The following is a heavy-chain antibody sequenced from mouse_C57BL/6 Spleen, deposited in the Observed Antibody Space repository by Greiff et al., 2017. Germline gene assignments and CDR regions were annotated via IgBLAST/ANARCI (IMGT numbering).Heavy chain of an antibody. V-gene: IGHV1-9*01. D-gene: IGHD2-5*01. CDR2: ILPGSGST. CDR1: GYTFTGYW. Sequence: QVQLQQSGAELMKPGASVKLSCKATGYTFTGYWIEWVKQRPGHGLEWIGEILPGSGSTNYNEKFKGKATFTADTSSNTAYMQLSSLTTEDSAIYDCARTPYSNYGDYYAMDYWGQGTSVTVSS. CDR3: ARTPYSNYGDYYAMDY. J-gene: IGHJ4*01.